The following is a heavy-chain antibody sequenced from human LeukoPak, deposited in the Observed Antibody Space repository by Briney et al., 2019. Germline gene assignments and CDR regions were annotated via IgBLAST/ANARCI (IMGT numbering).Heavy chain of an antibody. D-gene: IGHD6-13*01. CDR1: GYTFTDYY. CDR3: ARGEGSSIDY. CDR2: INPNSGGT. J-gene: IGHJ4*02. V-gene: IGHV1-2*02. Sequence: GASVKVSCKASGYTFTDYYMHWVRQAPGQGLEWMVWINPNSGGTNYAQKFQGRATMTIDTSISTAYLEVTRLTSDDTALYYCARGEGSSIDYWGQGTLVTVSS.